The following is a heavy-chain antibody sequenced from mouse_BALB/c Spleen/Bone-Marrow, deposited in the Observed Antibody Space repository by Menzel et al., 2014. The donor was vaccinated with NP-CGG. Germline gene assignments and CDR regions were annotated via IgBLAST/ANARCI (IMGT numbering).Heavy chain of an antibody. Sequence: VQLQESGPGLVQPSQSLSITCTVSGFSLTSYGVHWVRQSPGKGLEWLGVIWSGGSTDYNAAFISRLSISKDNSKSQVFFKMNSLQADDTAVYYCARNWGYGYLFYAMDYWGQGTSVTVSS. CDR1: GFSLTSYG. V-gene: IGHV2-4-1*01. CDR2: IWSGGST. J-gene: IGHJ4*01. CDR3: ARNWGYGYLFYAMDY. D-gene: IGHD1-2*01.